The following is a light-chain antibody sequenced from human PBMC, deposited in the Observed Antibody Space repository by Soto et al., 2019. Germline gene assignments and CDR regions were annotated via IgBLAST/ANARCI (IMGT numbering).Light chain of an antibody. J-gene: IGKJ1*01. CDR2: AAC. CDR3: QQLNSYPRT. V-gene: IGKV1-9*01. Sequence: DLQLTQSPSFLSASVGDRVTITCRASQGISSYLAWYQQKPGKAPKLLIYAACTLQSGFPSRFSGSGSGKEFSLTISSLQPEDFATYYCQQLNSYPRTFGQGTKVEIK. CDR1: QGISSY.